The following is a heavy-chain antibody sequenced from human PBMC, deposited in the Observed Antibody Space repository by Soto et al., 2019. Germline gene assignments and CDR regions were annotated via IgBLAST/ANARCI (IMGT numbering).Heavy chain of an antibody. V-gene: IGHV1-18*04. Sequence: GASVKVSCKASGYTFTSYGISWVRQAPGQGLEWMGWISAYNGNTNYAQKLQGRVTMTTDTSTSTAYMELRSLRSDDTAVYYCARVARHYYDSSGYSSGAFDIWGQGTMVTASS. J-gene: IGHJ3*02. CDR1: GYTFTSYG. CDR3: ARVARHYYDSSGYSSGAFDI. D-gene: IGHD3-22*01. CDR2: ISAYNGNT.